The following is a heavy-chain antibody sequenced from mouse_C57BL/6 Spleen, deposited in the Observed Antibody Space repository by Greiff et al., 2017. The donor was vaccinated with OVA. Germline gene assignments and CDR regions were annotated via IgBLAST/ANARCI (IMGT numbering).Heavy chain of an antibody. J-gene: IGHJ2*01. V-gene: IGHV1-50*01. CDR2: IDPSDSYT. D-gene: IGHD1-1*01. CDR1: GYTFTSYW. CDR3: ARRDYGSREPFDY. Sequence: VQLQQPGAELVKPGASVKLSCKASGYTFTSYWMQWVKQRPGQGLAWIGEIDPSDSYTNYNQKFKGKATLTVDTSSSTAYMQLSSLTSEDSAVYYCARRDYGSREPFDYWGQGTTLTVSS.